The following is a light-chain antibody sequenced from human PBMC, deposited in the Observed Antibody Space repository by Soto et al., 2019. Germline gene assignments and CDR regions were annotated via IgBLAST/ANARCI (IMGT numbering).Light chain of an antibody. CDR1: QSVSSN. J-gene: IGKJ5*01. CDR3: QQRRNWPPIT. CDR2: GVY. Sequence: EIVMCRSSTILCLCPGKRAILCCRASQSVSSNLAWYQQKPGQPPRLLMYGVYTRAPGIPARFSGSGSGTDFTLTISSLEPEDFAVYYCQQRRNWPPITFGPGTRLEIK. V-gene: IGKV3-11*01.